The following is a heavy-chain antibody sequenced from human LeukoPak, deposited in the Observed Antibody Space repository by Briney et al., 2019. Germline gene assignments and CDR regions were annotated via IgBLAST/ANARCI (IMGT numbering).Heavy chain of an antibody. D-gene: IGHD5-24*01. Sequence: SETLSLTCAVYGGSFSGYYWSWIRQPPGKGLEWIGEINHSGSTNYNPSLKSRVTISVDTSKNQFSLKLSSVTAADTAVYYCARGPGGGYPDYYYYGMDVWGQGTTVTVSS. V-gene: IGHV4-34*01. J-gene: IGHJ6*02. CDR3: ARGPGGGYPDYYYYGMDV. CDR1: GGSFSGYY. CDR2: INHSGST.